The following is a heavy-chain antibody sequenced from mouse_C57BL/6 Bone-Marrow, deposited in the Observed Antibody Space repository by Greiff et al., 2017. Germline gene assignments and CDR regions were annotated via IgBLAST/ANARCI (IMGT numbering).Heavy chain of an antibody. V-gene: IGHV3-5*01. CDR1: GISITTGNYR. J-gene: IGHJ3*01. CDR2: IYYSGTI. D-gene: IGHD2-4*01. CDR3: ARDRGLYDYGFAY. Sequence: DVQLVESGPGLVKPSQTVFLTCTVTGISITTGNYRWSWIRQFPGNKLEWIGYIYYSGTITYHPSRTSRTTITRDTPKNQFFLEMNSLTAEDTATYYCARDRGLYDYGFAYWGQGTLVTVSA.